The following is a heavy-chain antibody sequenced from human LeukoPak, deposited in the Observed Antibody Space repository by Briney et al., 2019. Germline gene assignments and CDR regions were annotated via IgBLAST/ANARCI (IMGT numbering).Heavy chain of an antibody. CDR2: IYPGDSDT. CDR3: ARHGQRQLVRSWFDP. Sequence: GESLKISCKGSGYSFTSYWIGWVRQMPGKGLEWMGIIYPGDSDTRYSPSFQGQVTISADKSISTAYLQWSSLKASDTAMYYCARHGQRQLVRSWFDPWGQGTLVTVSS. CDR1: GYSFTSYW. J-gene: IGHJ5*02. V-gene: IGHV5-51*01. D-gene: IGHD6-13*01.